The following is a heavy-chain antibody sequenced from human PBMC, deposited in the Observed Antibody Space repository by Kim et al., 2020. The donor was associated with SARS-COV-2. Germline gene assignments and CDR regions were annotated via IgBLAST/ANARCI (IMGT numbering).Heavy chain of an antibody. Sequence: GESLKISCKGSGYSFTSYWIGWVRQMPGKGLEWMGIIYPGDSDTRYSPSFQGQVTISADKSISTAYLQWSSLKASDTAMYYCARQDSSGWAYYYYGMDVWGQGNTVTVSS. CDR2: IYPGDSDT. V-gene: IGHV5-51*01. CDR3: ARQDSSGWAYYYYGMDV. D-gene: IGHD6-19*01. J-gene: IGHJ6*02. CDR1: GYSFTSYW.